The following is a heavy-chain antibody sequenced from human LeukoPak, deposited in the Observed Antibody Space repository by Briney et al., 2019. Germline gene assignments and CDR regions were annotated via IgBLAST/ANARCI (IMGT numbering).Heavy chain of an antibody. CDR2: ISSTSSSI. D-gene: IGHD2-2*01. J-gene: IGHJ4*02. CDR3: ARDVFTSSSNPKY. V-gene: IGHV3-48*01. CDR1: GFTFSYYS. Sequence: GGSLRLSCAASGFTFSYYSMNWVRQAPGKGLEWVSYISSTSSSIYYANSVKGRFTISRDNAKKSLYLQMNSLRAEDTALYYCARDVFTSSSNPKYWGQGTLVTVSS.